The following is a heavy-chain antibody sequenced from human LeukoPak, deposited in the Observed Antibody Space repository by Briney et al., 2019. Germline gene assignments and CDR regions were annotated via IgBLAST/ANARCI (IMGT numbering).Heavy chain of an antibody. CDR3: ARGSSWYPYYMDD. CDR1: GGFISRYY. CDR2: IYYSGST. V-gene: IGHV4-59*01. Sequence: PSETQSLSCTLSGGFISRYYWSWIRQPPGEGLERIGYIYYSGSTNYIPSLKSRVTISVDTSKNQFSLNLRSVTAADTAVYYCARGSSWYPYYMDDWGKGTTVTVSS. D-gene: IGHD6-13*01. J-gene: IGHJ6*03.